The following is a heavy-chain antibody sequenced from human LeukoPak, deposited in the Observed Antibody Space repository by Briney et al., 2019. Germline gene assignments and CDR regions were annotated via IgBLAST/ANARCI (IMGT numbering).Heavy chain of an antibody. CDR2: INPSGGST. D-gene: IGHD3-22*01. Sequence: ASVKVSCKASGYTFTGYYMHWVRQAPGQGLEWMGIINPSGGSTSYAQKSQGRVTMTRDTSTSTVYMELSSLRSEDTAVYYCARDGDNYYDSSGYYYDLDYWGQGTLVTVSS. CDR1: GYTFTGYY. CDR3: ARDGDNYYDSSGYYYDLDY. V-gene: IGHV1-46*01. J-gene: IGHJ4*02.